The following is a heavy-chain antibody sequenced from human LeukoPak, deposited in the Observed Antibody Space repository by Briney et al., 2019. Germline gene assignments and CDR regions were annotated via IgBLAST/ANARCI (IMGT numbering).Heavy chain of an antibody. V-gene: IGHV3-23*01. Sequence: PGGSLRLSCAASGFTFSSYAMSWVRQAPGKGLEWVSAISGSGGSTYYADSVKGRFTMSRDNSKSTVYLEMNSLTAEDTAVYSCAKQGYSSSWYYLGFWGQGTLVTVSS. CDR2: ISGSGGST. J-gene: IGHJ4*02. D-gene: IGHD6-13*01. CDR3: AKQGYSSSWYYLGF. CDR1: GFTFSSYA.